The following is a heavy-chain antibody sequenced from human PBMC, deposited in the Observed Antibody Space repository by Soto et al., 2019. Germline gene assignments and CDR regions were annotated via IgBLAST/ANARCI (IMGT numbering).Heavy chain of an antibody. J-gene: IGHJ3*02. V-gene: IGHV3-15*01. Sequence: PGGSLRLSCAASGFTFSNVWMGWVRQAPGKGLEWVGRIKSKTDGGTTDYAALVKGRFTISRDDSINTLYLQMNSLKTEDTAVYYCTPGSVKGAFDIWGQGTMVTVSS. CDR1: GFTFSNVW. D-gene: IGHD4-17*01. CDR2: IKSKTDGGTT. CDR3: TPGSVKGAFDI.